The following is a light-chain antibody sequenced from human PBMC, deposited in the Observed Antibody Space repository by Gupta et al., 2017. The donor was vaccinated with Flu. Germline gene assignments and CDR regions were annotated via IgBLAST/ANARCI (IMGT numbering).Light chain of an antibody. J-gene: IGLJ3*02. V-gene: IGLV1-51*02. CDR1: SSNIGAFC. CDR3: GTWDSRLSGWV. CDR2: ENN. Sequence: QSVLTQPPSVSAAPGQKVTISCSGSSSNIGAFCVSWYQQLPGTAPKLLIYENNKRPSGIPDRFSGSRSETSATLVITGLLTGDEADYYCGTWDSRLSGWVFGGGTTLTVL.